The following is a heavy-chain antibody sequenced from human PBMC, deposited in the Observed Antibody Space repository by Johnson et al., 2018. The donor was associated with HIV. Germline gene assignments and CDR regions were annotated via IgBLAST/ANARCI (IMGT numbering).Heavy chain of an antibody. CDR2: INWNGGST. Sequence: MQLVESGGGVVRPGGSLRLSCVASGFTFDDYGMSWVRQAPGKGLEWVSGINWNGGSTGYADSVKGRFTISRDNAKNSLNLQMNSLRAEDTAVYYCARDATYYYDSSGYHDAFDIWGQGTMVTVSS. CDR3: ARDATYYYDSSGYHDAFDI. D-gene: IGHD3-22*01. CDR1: GFTFDDYG. V-gene: IGHV3-20*04. J-gene: IGHJ3*02.